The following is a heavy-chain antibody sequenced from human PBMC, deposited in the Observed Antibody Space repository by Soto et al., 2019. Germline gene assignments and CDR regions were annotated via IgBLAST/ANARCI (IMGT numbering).Heavy chain of an antibody. CDR3: ANSGGYYGYYFDY. V-gene: IGHV1-46*01. CDR2: INPSGGST. D-gene: IGHD3-10*01. CDR1: GYTFTSYY. Sequence: ASVKVSCKASGYTFTSYYIHWVRQAPGQGLEWMGIINPSGGSTSYAQKFQGRVTMTSDTSTSTVYMGLSSLRSEDTAVYYCANSGGYYGYYFDYWGQGTLVTVSS. J-gene: IGHJ4*02.